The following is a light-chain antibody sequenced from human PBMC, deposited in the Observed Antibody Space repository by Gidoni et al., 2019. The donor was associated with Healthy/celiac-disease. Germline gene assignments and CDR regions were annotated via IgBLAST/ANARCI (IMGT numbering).Light chain of an antibody. CDR3: QQYGSSPWT. J-gene: IGKJ1*01. CDR2: GAS. Sequence: ELALTQSPGTLSLSPGERATLSCRASQSVSSSYLAWYQQKPGQAPRLLIYGASSRATGIPDRFSGSGSGTDFTLTISRLEPEDFAVYYCQQYGSSPWTFGQGTKVESK. V-gene: IGKV3-20*01. CDR1: QSVSSSY.